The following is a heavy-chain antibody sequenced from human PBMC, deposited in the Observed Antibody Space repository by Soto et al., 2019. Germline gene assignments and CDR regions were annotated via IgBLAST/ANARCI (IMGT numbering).Heavy chain of an antibody. CDR1: GGSISSGGYY. CDR2: IYYSGRT. J-gene: IGHJ4*02. V-gene: IGHV4-31*03. Sequence: QVQLQESGPGLVKPSQTLSLTCTVSGGSISSGGYYGSWIRQHPGKGLEGIGYIYYSGRTYYNPSLKSRVTISVDTSKNQFSLKLSSVTAADTAVYYCARSGYSYGPNPLLYWGQGTLVTVSS. D-gene: IGHD5-18*01. CDR3: ARSGYSYGPNPLLY.